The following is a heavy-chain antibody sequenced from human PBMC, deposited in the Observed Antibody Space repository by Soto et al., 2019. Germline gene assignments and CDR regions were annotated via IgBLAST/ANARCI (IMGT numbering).Heavy chain of an antibody. V-gene: IGHV5-51*01. Sequence: PRESLKISCKGSGYSFTSYCIGWVRQMPGKGLEWMGIIYPGDSDTRYSPSFQGQVTISADKSISTAYLQWSSLKASDTAMYYCARHGMYCSSTSCPPSYYYYMDVWGKGTTVTVSS. J-gene: IGHJ6*03. CDR3: ARHGMYCSSTSCPPSYYYYMDV. D-gene: IGHD2-2*01. CDR1: GYSFTSYC. CDR2: IYPGDSDT.